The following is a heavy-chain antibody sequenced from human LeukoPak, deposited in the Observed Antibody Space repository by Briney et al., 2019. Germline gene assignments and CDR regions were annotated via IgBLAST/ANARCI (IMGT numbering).Heavy chain of an antibody. CDR1: GFTFDDYA. J-gene: IGHJ3*02. V-gene: IGHV3-9*01. CDR3: TKDVKPGFDTFDI. CDR2: VSWSSGTI. D-gene: IGHD1-14*01. Sequence: PGGSLRLSCAASGFTFDDYAMHWVRQAPGKGLEWVSGVSWSSGTIGYADSVKGQFTISRDNAKNSLYLQMNSLRPEDTALYYCTKDVKPGFDTFDIWGQGTMVTVSS.